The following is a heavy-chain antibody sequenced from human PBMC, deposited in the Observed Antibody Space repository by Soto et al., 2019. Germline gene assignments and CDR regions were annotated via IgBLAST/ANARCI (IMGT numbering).Heavy chain of an antibody. CDR3: ARDKRDLRFLEWSYYFDY. D-gene: IGHD3-3*01. Sequence: QVQLVESGGGVVQPGRSLRLSCAASGFTFSRYAMHWVRQAPGKGLEWVAVISYDGSNKYYADSVKGRFTISGDNSKNTLYLQMNSLRAEDTAVYYCARDKRDLRFLEWSYYFDYWGQGTLVTVSS. V-gene: IGHV3-30-3*01. CDR1: GFTFSRYA. CDR2: ISYDGSNK. J-gene: IGHJ4*02.